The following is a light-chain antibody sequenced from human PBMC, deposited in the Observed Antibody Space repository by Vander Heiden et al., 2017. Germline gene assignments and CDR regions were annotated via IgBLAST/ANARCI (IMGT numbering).Light chain of an antibody. V-gene: IGLV2-18*01. CDR2: EVS. CDR1: RRDVGSYNR. CDR3: SLYTSSSTPVV. J-gene: IGLJ2*01. Sequence: QSALTQPPSVSGSPVQSVTISCTGTRRDVGSYNRVSWYQQPPGTAPKLMIYEVSNRPSGVPDRFSGAKSGNTASLTISGLQAEDEADYYCSLYTSSSTPVVFGGGTKLTVL.